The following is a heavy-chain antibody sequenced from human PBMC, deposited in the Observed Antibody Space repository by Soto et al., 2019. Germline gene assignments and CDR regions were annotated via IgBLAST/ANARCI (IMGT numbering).Heavy chain of an antibody. CDR3: ARDRGSYAVDY. Sequence: QVQLVQSGAEMKKPGASVKVSCKASGYTFTSYGVCWVRQAPGQGLEWMGWISAYNGHTNYAQKLQGRATMTTDTSRSTAYMARRSLRADDTGVYYCARDRGSYAVDYWVQVTVVTVSS. CDR2: ISAYNGHT. CDR1: GYTFTSYG. D-gene: IGHD1-26*01. V-gene: IGHV1-18*01. J-gene: IGHJ4*02.